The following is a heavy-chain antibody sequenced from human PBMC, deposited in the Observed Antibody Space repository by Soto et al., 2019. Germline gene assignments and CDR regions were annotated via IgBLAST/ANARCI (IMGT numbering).Heavy chain of an antibody. CDR3: ARDQGGITISGVPYGMDV. Sequence: SETLSLTCTVSRGSITRGGHYCSWIRQHPGKGLEWIGYIYYGGSTYYNPSLKSRVTISVDTSKNQFSLKVRSVNVADTAVYYCARDQGGITISGVPYGMDVWGQGTTVTVSS. D-gene: IGHD3-3*01. V-gene: IGHV4-31*03. J-gene: IGHJ6*02. CDR2: IYYGGST. CDR1: RGSITRGGHY.